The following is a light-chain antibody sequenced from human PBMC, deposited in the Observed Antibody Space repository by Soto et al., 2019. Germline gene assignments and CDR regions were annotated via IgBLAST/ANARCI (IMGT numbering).Light chain of an antibody. J-gene: IGLJ1*01. CDR2: DNN. CDR1: RSNIGNYY. Sequence: SVLTPPPSVSAAPGQKVTISCSGHRSNIGNYYVVWYQQHPGTAPKLLIYDNNKRPSGIPDRCSGSKSGTSATLGITGLQTGDEADYYCGTWDSSLSAGGVFGTGTKVTVL. CDR3: GTWDSSLSAGGV. V-gene: IGLV1-51*01.